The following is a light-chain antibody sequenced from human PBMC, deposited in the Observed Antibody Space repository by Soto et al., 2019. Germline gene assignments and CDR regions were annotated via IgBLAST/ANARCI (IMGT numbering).Light chain of an antibody. CDR2: AGS. Sequence: DIQMTQSPSSVSASVGDRVTITCRASQDINNWLAWYQHKAGQAPKLLIFAGSTLQSGVPSRFSGSGSGTEFTLVISSLHPEDFATYYCQQVNSFPKTFGQGTKVEI. CDR3: QQVNSFPKT. J-gene: IGKJ1*01. V-gene: IGKV1-12*01. CDR1: QDINNW.